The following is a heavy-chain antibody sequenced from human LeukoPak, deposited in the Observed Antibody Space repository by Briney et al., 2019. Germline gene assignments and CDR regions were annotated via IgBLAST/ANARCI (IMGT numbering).Heavy chain of an antibody. V-gene: IGHV3-23*01. CDR2: ISGGGGST. Sequence: GGSPRLSCAASGFTFSSCAMSWVRQAPGKGLEWVSAISGGGGSTYYADSVKGRFTISRDNSKNTLYLQMNSLRAEDTAVYYCAKTTGGYSYGYFDYWGQGTLVTVSS. D-gene: IGHD5-18*01. J-gene: IGHJ4*02. CDR3: AKTTGGYSYGYFDY. CDR1: GFTFSSCA.